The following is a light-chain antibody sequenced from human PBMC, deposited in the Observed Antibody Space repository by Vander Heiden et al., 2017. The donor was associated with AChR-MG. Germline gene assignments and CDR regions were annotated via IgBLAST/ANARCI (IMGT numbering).Light chain of an antibody. Sequence: EIVLTQSPATLSLSPGERATLSCRASQSVSSYLAWYQQKPGQAPRLLIYDVSKRATGIPARFSGSGSGTDFTLIISSLESEDFAVYYCQQRSKWPLTFGGGTKVEIK. J-gene: IGKJ4*01. V-gene: IGKV3-11*01. CDR3: QQRSKWPLT. CDR1: QSVSSY. CDR2: DVS.